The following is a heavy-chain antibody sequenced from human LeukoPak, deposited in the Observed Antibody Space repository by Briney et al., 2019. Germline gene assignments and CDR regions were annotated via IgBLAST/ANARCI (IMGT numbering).Heavy chain of an antibody. CDR3: VREGAYCSGASCYFDY. Sequence: GGSLRLSCTPSGFTFGSYEMHWVRQAPGKGLEWVSYITSSCRTIYYANSVKGRFTISRDNAKNSLYLQMSSLRAEDTAVYYCVREGAYCSGASCYFDYWGQGTLVTVSS. CDR2: ITSSCRTI. D-gene: IGHD2-15*01. J-gene: IGHJ4*02. CDR1: GFTFGSYE. V-gene: IGHV3-48*03.